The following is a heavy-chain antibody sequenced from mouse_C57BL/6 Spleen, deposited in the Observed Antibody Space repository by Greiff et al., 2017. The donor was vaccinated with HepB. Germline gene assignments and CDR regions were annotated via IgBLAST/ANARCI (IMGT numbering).Heavy chain of an antibody. D-gene: IGHD1-1*01. CDR2: IDPANGNT. J-gene: IGHJ3*01. CDR1: GFNITNSY. CDR3: ARGDYYDPDWLAY. V-gene: IGHV14-3*01. Sequence: EVQLQQSVAELVRPGASVKLSCTASGFNITNSYMHWVKQRPEQGLEWIGRIDPANGNTKYAPKYQGKATITADTSSNTAYLQLSSLTSADPAIYYCARGDYYDPDWLAYWGQGTLVTVSA.